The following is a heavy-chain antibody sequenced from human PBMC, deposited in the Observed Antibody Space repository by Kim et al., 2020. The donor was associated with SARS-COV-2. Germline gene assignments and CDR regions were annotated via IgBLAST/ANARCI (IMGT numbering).Heavy chain of an antibody. CDR3: ARVGTAVAGSLEAAGGMDV. D-gene: IGHD6-19*01. J-gene: IGHJ6*02. CDR1: GYTFTSYA. Sequence: ASVKVSCKASGYTFTSYAMNWVRQAPGQGLEWMGWINTNTGNPTYAQGFTGRFVFSLDTSVSTAYLQISSLKAEDTAVYYCARVGTAVAGSLEAAGGMDVWGQGTTVTVSS. V-gene: IGHV7-4-1*02. CDR2: INTNTGNP.